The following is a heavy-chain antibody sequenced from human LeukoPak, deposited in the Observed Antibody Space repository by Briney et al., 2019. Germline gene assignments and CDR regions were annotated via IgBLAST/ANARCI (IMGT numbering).Heavy chain of an antibody. V-gene: IGHV3-21*01. CDR3: AREVSYGMDI. Sequence: GGSLRLSRAASGFTFSSYSMNWVRQAPGKGLEWVSSISSSSSYIYYADSVKGRFTISRDNSKNTLYLQMNSLRAEDTAVYYCAREVSYGMDIWSQGTTVTVSS. CDR2: ISSSSSYI. CDR1: GFTFSSYS. J-gene: IGHJ6*02.